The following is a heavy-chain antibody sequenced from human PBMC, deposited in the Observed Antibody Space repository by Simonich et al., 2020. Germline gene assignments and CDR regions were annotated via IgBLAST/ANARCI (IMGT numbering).Heavy chain of an antibody. CDR1: GFTFSSYW. Sequence: EVQLVESGGGLVQPGGSLRLSCAASGFTFSSYWMSWVRQAPGKGLEWVANIKQDGSEKDYVDSVKGRFTISRENAKNALYLQMNSLRAEDTAVYYCARDGLGTAYYYYMDVWGKGTTVTVSS. J-gene: IGHJ6*03. V-gene: IGHV3-7*01. D-gene: IGHD7-27*01. CDR2: IKQDGSEK. CDR3: ARDGLGTAYYYYMDV.